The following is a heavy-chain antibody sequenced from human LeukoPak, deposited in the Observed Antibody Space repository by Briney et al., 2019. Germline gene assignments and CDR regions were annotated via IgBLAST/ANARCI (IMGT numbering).Heavy chain of an antibody. CDR1: GYTFSSYW. D-gene: IGHD2-8*01. CDR2: IYPDDSDT. Sequence: GESLKISCKGSGYTFSSYWIGWVRQMPGKGLEWMGIIYPDDSDTRYSPSFQGQVTISADKSISTAYLQWSSLKASDTAMYYCARLAYCSNDVCYSNYYYSMDVGGKGTTVTVSS. CDR3: ARLAYCSNDVCYSNYYYSMDV. J-gene: IGHJ6*03. V-gene: IGHV5-51*01.